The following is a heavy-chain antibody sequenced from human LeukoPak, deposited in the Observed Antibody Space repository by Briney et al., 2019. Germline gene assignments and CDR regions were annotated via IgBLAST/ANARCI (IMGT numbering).Heavy chain of an antibody. V-gene: IGHV3-30*01. CDR3: AREGKRADCSSTSCYPPLYYYYYMDV. CDR1: GFTFSSYA. D-gene: IGHD2-2*01. J-gene: IGHJ6*03. CDR2: ISYDGSNK. Sequence: GRSPRLSCAASGFTFSSYAMHWVRQAPGKGLEWVAVISYDGSNKYYADSVKGRFTISRDNSKNTLYLQMNSLRAEDTAMYYCAREGKRADCSSTSCYPPLYYYYYMDVWGKGTTVTVSS.